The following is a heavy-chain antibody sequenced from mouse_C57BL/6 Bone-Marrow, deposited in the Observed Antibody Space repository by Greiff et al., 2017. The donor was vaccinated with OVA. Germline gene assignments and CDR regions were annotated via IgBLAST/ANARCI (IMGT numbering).Heavy chain of an antibody. Sequence: VQLTQSGAELVRPWASVQLSCTASGFNIQDYYMHWVKQRPEQGLEWSGWIDPEIGDTDSASKFHGKTTLTSDTSSNTAYLQLSSLTSEDTAVYYCTSAITTVVRGVSMDYWGQGTSVTVSS. V-gene: IGHV14-4*01. J-gene: IGHJ4*01. CDR2: IDPEIGDT. D-gene: IGHD1-1*01. CDR1: GFNIQDYY. CDR3: TSAITTVVRGVSMDY.